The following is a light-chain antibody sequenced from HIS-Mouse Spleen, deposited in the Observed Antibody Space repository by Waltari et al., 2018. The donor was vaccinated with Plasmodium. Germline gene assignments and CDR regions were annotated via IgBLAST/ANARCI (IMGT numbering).Light chain of an antibody. CDR1: SSDVGGYNY. CDR2: DVS. CDR3: CSYAGSYTYV. J-gene: IGLJ1*01. Sequence: QSALTQPRSVSGSPGQSVTISCTGTSSDVGGYNYVSWYQQHPGKAPKLMIYDVSKRPSGGPDRFSGSKSGNTASLAISGLQAEDEAYYYCCSYAGSYTYVFGTGTKVTVL. V-gene: IGLV2-11*01.